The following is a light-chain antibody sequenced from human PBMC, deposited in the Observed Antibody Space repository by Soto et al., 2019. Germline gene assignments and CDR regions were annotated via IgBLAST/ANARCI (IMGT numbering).Light chain of an antibody. Sequence: EIVMTQSPDTLSVSPGERFTLSCRTSQSVSSNLAWYQQKPGQAPRLLIYDASTRVTGVPGRFSGSGSGTEFTLTISSLQSEDFALYYCQQYNNWPPWTFGQGTKVEIK. CDR3: QQYNNWPPWT. CDR2: DAS. CDR1: QSVSSN. J-gene: IGKJ1*01. V-gene: IGKV3-15*01.